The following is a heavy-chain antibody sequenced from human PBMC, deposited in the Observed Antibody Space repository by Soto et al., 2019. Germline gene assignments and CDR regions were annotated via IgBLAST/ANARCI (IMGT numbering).Heavy chain of an antibody. CDR1: GFSVGSNY. V-gene: IGHV3-53*02. CDR3: ARKADYSHVPEGDGD. J-gene: IGHJ4*02. Sequence: EVQLVETGGGLIQPGGSLRLSCAASGFSVGSNYMPWVRQSPGKGLEWVSLIYSNGDTDSADSVKGRYSISRDNFENTLYLLLNNLRVEGTEVYDGARKADYSHVPEGDGDWGRGTLVTVSS. D-gene: IGHD4-4*01. CDR2: IYSNGDT.